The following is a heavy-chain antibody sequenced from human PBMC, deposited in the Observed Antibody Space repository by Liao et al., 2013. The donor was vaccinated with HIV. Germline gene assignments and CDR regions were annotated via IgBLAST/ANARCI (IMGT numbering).Heavy chain of an antibody. CDR2: INYSGGT. V-gene: IGHV4-59*12. CDR3: ARDAYSSDAFDL. D-gene: IGHD4-11*01. Sequence: QVQLQESGPRLLKPSGTLSLTCSISRGSMSGVNWSWIRQSPGRGLEWIGYINYSGGTNYNPSLKSRVTMSIDTSKNQFSLKLTSVTAADTAMYYCARDAYSSDAFDLWGQGTMVTVSS. CDR1: RGSMSGVN. J-gene: IGHJ3*01.